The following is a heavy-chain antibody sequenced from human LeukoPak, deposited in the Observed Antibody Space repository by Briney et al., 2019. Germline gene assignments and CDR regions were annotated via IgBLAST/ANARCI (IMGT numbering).Heavy chain of an antibody. CDR2: IYTSGST. Sequence: SETLSLTCTVSGGSISSGSYYWSWIRQPAGKGLEWIGRIYTSGSTNYNPSLKSRVTISVDTSKNQFSLKLSSATAADTAVYYCARDLGFTYYDFWSGYFIGDAFDIWGQGTMVTVSS. V-gene: IGHV4-61*02. CDR1: GGSISSGSYY. CDR3: ARDLGFTYYDFWSGYFIGDAFDI. J-gene: IGHJ3*02. D-gene: IGHD3-3*01.